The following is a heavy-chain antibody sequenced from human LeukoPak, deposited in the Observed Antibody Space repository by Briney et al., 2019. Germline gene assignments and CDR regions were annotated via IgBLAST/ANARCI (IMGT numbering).Heavy chain of an antibody. Sequence: GGSLRLFCVGSGFTFRSHAVSWVRQAPEKGVEFVSGIYENGGTTYYADSVKGRFSISRDNSKNTLYLQMDSLRGEDTAVYYCAKDFRIGYSTHFDYWGQGALVTVSS. CDR1: GFTFRSHA. D-gene: IGHD2-21*01. J-gene: IGHJ4*02. CDR3: AKDFRIGYSTHFDY. CDR2: IYENGGTT. V-gene: IGHV3-23*01.